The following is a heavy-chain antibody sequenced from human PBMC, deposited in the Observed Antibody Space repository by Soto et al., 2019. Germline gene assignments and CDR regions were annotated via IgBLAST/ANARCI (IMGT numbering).Heavy chain of an antibody. J-gene: IGHJ3*02. CDR3: ARDHYWVRPDDTFDI. Sequence: PGGSLRLSCAASGFSFSTYWMSWVRQAPGKGLEWVANIKQDGSETYYVDSVKGRFTISRDNAKNSLYLQMDSLRAEDTAVYYCARDHYWVRPDDTFDIWGQGTMVTVSS. CDR2: IKQDGSET. V-gene: IGHV3-7*01. CDR1: GFSFSTYW. D-gene: IGHD2-8*02.